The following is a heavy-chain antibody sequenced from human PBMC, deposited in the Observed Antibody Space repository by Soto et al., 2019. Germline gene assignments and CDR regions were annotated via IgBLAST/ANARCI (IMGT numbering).Heavy chain of an antibody. D-gene: IGHD2-21*02. CDR3: ARGAAYCGGDCYLDDAFDI. CDR1: GFTFSSYG. V-gene: IGHV3-33*01. CDR2: IWYDGSNK. J-gene: IGHJ3*02. Sequence: AGGSLRLSCAASGFTFSSYGMHWVRQAPGKGLEWVAVIWYDGSNKYYADSVKGRFTISRDNSKNTLYLQMNSLRAEDTAVYYCARGAAYCGGDCYLDDAFDIWGQGTMVTVSS.